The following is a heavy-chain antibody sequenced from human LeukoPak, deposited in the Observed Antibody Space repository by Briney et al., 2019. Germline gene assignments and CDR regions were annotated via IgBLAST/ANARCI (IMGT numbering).Heavy chain of an antibody. Sequence: GGSLRLSCAASGFSISSYWISWVRQAPGKGLEWVANIKQDGSEKYYVDSVKGRFTISRDNAKNSVFLQMNSLRAEDTAVYYCAREWSASWFDYWGQGTLVAVSS. CDR3: AREWSASWFDY. J-gene: IGHJ4*02. V-gene: IGHV3-7*05. CDR1: GFSISSYW. CDR2: IKQDGSEK. D-gene: IGHD2-2*01.